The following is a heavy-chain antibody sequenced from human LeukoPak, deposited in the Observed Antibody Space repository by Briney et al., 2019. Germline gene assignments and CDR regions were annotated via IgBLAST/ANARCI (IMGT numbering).Heavy chain of an antibody. CDR2: IYHSESA. CDR3: ARPNRRVTMIVRAPYYFDY. Sequence: PSETLSLTCTVSGYPISSGYYWGWIRQPPRKGLEWIGSIYHSESAYYNPSLKSRVTISVDTSRNQFSLKLSSVTAADTAVYYCARPNRRVTMIVRAPYYFDYWGQGTLVTVSS. V-gene: IGHV4-38-2*02. J-gene: IGHJ4*02. CDR1: GYPISSGYY. D-gene: IGHD3-22*01.